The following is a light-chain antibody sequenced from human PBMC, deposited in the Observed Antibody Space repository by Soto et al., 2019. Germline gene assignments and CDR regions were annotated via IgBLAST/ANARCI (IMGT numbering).Light chain of an antibody. Sequence: QSVLTQPASTSATPGQSLTISCTGTSSDVCGYDYVSWYQHQPGKAPQVMIYEVSSRPAGGSRRFSDSTSANTASLTISWLQAEDEAVYYCSAYAITSNTRSTAYDFGTRTKVTVL. CDR3: SAYAITSNTRSTAYD. CDR1: SSDVCGYDY. V-gene: IGLV2-14*01. CDR2: EVS. J-gene: IGLJ1*01.